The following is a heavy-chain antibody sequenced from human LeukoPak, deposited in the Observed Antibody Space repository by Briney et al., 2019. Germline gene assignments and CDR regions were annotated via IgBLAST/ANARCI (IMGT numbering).Heavy chain of an antibody. Sequence: GGSLRLSCAASGFTFSSYAMSWVRQAPGKGLEWVATIIDSGNSIYYADSAEGRFTISRDNSKNTLYLQMNSLKAGDTAVYYCAKDPIFSGSYGVFDYWGLGTLVTVSS. CDR3: AKDPIFSGSYGVFDY. J-gene: IGHJ4*02. V-gene: IGHV3-23*01. CDR2: IIDSGNSI. D-gene: IGHD1-26*01. CDR1: GFTFSSYA.